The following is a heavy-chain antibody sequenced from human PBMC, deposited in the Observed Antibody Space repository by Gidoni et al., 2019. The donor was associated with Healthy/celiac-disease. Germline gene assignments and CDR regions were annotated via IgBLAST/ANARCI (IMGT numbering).Heavy chain of an antibody. V-gene: IGHV4-34*01. J-gene: IGHJ4*02. CDR2: INHSGST. CDR3: ARDSYDPQTTVVTNFDY. D-gene: IGHD4-17*01. Sequence: QVQLQQWGAGLLKPSETLSLTRAVYGWSFSGYYWRWIRQPPGKGLEWIGEINHSGSTNYNPSLKSRVTISVDTSKNQFSLKLSSVTAADTAVYYCARDSYDPQTTVVTNFDYWGQGTLVTVSS. CDR1: GWSFSGYY.